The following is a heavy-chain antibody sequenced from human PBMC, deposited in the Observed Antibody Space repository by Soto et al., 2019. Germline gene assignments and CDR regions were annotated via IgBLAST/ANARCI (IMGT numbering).Heavy chain of an antibody. CDR3: ARALQTGTTTYFDY. V-gene: IGHV3-72*01. Sequence: EVQLVESGGGLVQPGGSLRLSCAASGFTFSDHYMDWVRQAPGKGLEWIGRTRRKANSYTTTYAASVKGRFTISRDDSENSLYLQMNSLEAEDTAVYHCARALQTGTTTYFDYWGPGTLVTVSS. J-gene: IGHJ4*02. D-gene: IGHD1-1*01. CDR1: GFTFSDHY. CDR2: TRRKANSYTT.